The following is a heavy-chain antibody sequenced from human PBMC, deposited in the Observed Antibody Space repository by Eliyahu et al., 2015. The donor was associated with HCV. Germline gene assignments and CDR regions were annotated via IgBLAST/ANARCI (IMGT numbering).Heavy chain of an antibody. CDR2: ISGSLGST. Sequence: CPASGFTFSNFAMSWVRQAPEKGLEXVSTISGSLGSTYFAGSGKGRFTISRXDSKNTLYLQMNSLWAGDTALYYCAKGGQIGLVISPRQQFDYWGQGTLVTVSS. CDR1: GFTFSNFA. CDR3: AKGGQIGLVISPRQQFDY. J-gene: IGHJ4*02. V-gene: IGHV3-23*01. D-gene: IGHD3/OR15-3a*01.